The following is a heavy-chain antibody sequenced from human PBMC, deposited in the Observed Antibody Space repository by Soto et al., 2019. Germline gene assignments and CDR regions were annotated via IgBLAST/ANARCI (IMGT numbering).Heavy chain of an antibody. J-gene: IGHJ4*02. Sequence: PGESLKISCKGSGYRFSSYWVGWVRQKAGEGLEWMGMIHPGDPEIIYSPSFQGQVTISADKSISTAYLQWSSLKASDSAMYYCASPITVFGVLFLWGQGTLVPSPQ. CDR3: ASPITVFGVLFL. CDR2: IHPGDPEI. CDR1: GYRFSSYW. V-gene: IGHV5-51*01. D-gene: IGHD3-3*01.